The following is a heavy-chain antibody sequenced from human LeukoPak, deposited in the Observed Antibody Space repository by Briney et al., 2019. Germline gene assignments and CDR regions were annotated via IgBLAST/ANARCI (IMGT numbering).Heavy chain of an antibody. V-gene: IGHV1-2*02. CDR2: INPNSGGT. J-gene: IGHJ4*02. CDR3: ARGTLHDIVVVPAALGY. Sequence: ASVKVSCKASGYTFTGYYMHWVRQAPGQGLEWMGWINPNSGGTNYAQKFQGRATMTRDTSISTAYMELSRLRSDDTAVYYCARGTLHDIVVVPAALGYWGQGTLVTVSS. CDR1: GYTFTGYY. D-gene: IGHD2-2*01.